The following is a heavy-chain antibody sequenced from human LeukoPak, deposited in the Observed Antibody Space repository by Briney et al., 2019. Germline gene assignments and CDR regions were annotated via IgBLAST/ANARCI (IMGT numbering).Heavy chain of an antibody. D-gene: IGHD3-10*01. CDR3: ARDQDTMVRGASWFDP. V-gene: IGHV1-8*02. CDR1: GYTFTSYD. Sequence: ASVKVSCKASGYTFTSYDINWVRQATGQGLEWMGWMNPNSGITGYAQKFQGRVTMTRDTSISTAYMELSRLRSDDTAVYYCARDQDTMVRGASWFDPWGQGTLVTVSS. J-gene: IGHJ5*02. CDR2: MNPNSGIT.